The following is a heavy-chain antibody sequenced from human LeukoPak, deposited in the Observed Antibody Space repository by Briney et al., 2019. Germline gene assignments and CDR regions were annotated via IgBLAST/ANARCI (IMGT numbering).Heavy chain of an antibody. CDR2: ISAYNGNT. V-gene: IGHV1-18*01. CDR1: GYTFTSYG. Sequence: ASVTVSCKASGYTFTSYGISWVRQAPGQGLEWMGWISAYNGNTNYAQKLQGRVTMTTDTSTSTAYMELRSLRSDDTAVYYCARAQSDYYDISGYDYWGQGTLVTLSS. D-gene: IGHD3-22*01. J-gene: IGHJ4*02. CDR3: ARAQSDYYDISGYDY.